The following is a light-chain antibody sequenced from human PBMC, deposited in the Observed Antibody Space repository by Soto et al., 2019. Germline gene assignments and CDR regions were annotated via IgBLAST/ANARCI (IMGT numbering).Light chain of an antibody. Sequence: QSVLTQPPSVSGAPGQRITISCTGSRPNIGAGYDVHWYQQVPGTAPKLLIYGNNNRPSGVPDRFSGSKSGTSASLAITGLQAEDEADYYCQSYDSSLSGSVFGGGTQLTVL. CDR3: QSYDSSLSGSV. CDR2: GNN. J-gene: IGLJ7*01. CDR1: RPNIGAGYD. V-gene: IGLV1-40*01.